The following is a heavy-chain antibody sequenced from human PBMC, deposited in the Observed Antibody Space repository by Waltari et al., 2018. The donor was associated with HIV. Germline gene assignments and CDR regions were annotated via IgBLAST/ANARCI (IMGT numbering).Heavy chain of an antibody. CDR2: IYTSGST. CDR3: AADSSGYLDASDI. CDR1: GASISSPYY. Sequence: QLQLQESGPGLVKPSETLSLACTVSGASISSPYYWGWVRQTPGKGLEWIGRIYTSGSTNYHPSLQSRVTISVDTSTNQFSLTLSSVTAADTAVYYCAADSSGYLDASDIWGQGTMVTVSS. J-gene: IGHJ3*02. V-gene: IGHV4-38-2*02. D-gene: IGHD3-22*01.